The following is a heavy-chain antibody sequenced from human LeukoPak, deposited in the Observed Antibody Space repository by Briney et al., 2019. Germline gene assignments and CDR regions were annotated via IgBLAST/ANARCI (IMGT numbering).Heavy chain of an antibody. J-gene: IGHJ4*02. CDR1: GYTFTGYY. Sequence: ASVKVSCKASGYTFTGYYMHWVRQAPGQGLEWMGWINPNSGGTNYAQKFQGRVTMTRDTSTSTVYMELSSLRSEDTAVYYCARDLGGAAAGNSWGQGTLVTVSS. CDR2: INPNSGGT. CDR3: ARDLGGAAAGNS. V-gene: IGHV1-2*02. D-gene: IGHD6-13*01.